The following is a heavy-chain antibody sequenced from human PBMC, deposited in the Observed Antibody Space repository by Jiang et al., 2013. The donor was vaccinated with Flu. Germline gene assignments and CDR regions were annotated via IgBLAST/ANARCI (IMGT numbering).Heavy chain of an antibody. D-gene: IGHD6-6*01. Sequence: SAAWNWIRQSPSRGLEWLGRTYYRSKWYNDYAVSVKSRITINPDTSKNQFSLQLNSVTPEDTAVYYCAVGYSSSSKWFDPWGQGTLVTVSS. V-gene: IGHV6-1*01. CDR3: AVGYSSSSKWFDP. CDR1: SAA. CDR2: TYYRSKWYN. J-gene: IGHJ5*02.